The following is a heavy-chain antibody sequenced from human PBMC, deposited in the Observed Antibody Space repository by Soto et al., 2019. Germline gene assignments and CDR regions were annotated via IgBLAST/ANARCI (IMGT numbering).Heavy chain of an antibody. D-gene: IGHD2-15*01. Sequence: GESLKISCKGSGYSFTSYWIGWVRQMPGKGLEWMGIIYPGDSDTRYSPSFQGQVTISADKSISTAYLQWSSLKASDTAMYYCARLTDCSGGSCYSGLESWFDPWGQGTLVTVSS. V-gene: IGHV5-51*01. CDR3: ARLTDCSGGSCYSGLESWFDP. CDR1: GYSFTSYW. CDR2: IYPGDSDT. J-gene: IGHJ5*02.